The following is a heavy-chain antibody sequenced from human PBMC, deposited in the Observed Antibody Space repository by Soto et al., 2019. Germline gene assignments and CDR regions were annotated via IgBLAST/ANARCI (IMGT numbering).Heavy chain of an antibody. CDR2: VSAYNGER. D-gene: IGHD6-6*01. Sequence: QVQLVQSGAEVKKPGASVKVSCKASGYTFTNYGINWVRQAPGQGLEWLGWVSAYNGERRYAQRVQARVIMTTDTSTPTAYRELRGLRSAAPAVYYFSRGTSIPASGAYWGKGTLVTASS. V-gene: IGHV1-18*01. CDR1: GYTFTNYG. J-gene: IGHJ4*01. CDR3: SRGTSIPASGAY.